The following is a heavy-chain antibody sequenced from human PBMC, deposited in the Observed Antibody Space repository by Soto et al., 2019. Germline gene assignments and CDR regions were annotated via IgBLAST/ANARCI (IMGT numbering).Heavy chain of an antibody. CDR3: ARDTMIDDFGLGTFDY. Sequence: VASVKVSCKASGYTFTSFGVSWLRQAPGQGPEWLGWISGYNGKTKYAKKIQGRVTLTTDTSTTTAHMELRSLRSDDTAVYYCARDTMIDDFGLGTFDYWGQGTVVTVSS. CDR2: ISGYNGKT. CDR1: GYTFTSFG. J-gene: IGHJ4*02. D-gene: IGHD3-10*01. V-gene: IGHV1-18*04.